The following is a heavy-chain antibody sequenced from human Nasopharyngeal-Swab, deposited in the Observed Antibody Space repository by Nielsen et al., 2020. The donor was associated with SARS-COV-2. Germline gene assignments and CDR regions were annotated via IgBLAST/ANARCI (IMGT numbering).Heavy chain of an antibody. D-gene: IGHD3-10*01. CDR1: GSTLPSYH. Sequence: SVPVSCQASGSTLPSYHIHSLRPATRHGPEWMGWMNPNSGNTGYAQKFQGRVTMTRNTSISTASMALSSLRSEDTAVYYCARTDGSGSYYDFDYWGQGTLVTVSS. CDR3: ARTDGSGSYYDFDY. J-gene: IGHJ4*02. V-gene: IGHV1-8*01. CDR2: MNPNSGNT.